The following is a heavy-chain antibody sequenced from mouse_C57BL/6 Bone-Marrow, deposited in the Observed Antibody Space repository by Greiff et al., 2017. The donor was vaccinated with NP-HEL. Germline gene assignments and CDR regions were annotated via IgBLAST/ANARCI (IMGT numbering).Heavy chain of an antibody. J-gene: IGHJ3*01. D-gene: IGHD2-5*01. CDR2: ISSGGDHI. CDR3: TRAPFYYSNYPAWFAY. CDR1: GFTFSSYA. V-gene: IGHV5-9-1*02. Sequence: VQGVESREGLVKPGGSLKLSCAASGFTFSSYALSWVRQTSEKRLESVAYISSGGDHIYYADTVKGRFTISRDNARNTLYLQMGSLESEDTAMYYCTRAPFYYSNYPAWFAYWGQGTLVTVSA.